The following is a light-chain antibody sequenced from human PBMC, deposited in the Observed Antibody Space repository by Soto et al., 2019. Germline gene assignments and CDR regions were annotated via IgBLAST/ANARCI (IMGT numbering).Light chain of an antibody. CDR1: SSDVGSYNL. Sequence: QSALTQPASVSASPGQSITIPCTGTSSDVGSYNLGSWFQQQPGKVPKLLVYEGTKQPSGLSDRFSGTKSGNTASLRISGLQAEDEADYYCYSYAGENLYVFGTGTKLTVL. CDR2: EGT. CDR3: YSYAGENLYV. V-gene: IGLV2-23*01. J-gene: IGLJ1*01.